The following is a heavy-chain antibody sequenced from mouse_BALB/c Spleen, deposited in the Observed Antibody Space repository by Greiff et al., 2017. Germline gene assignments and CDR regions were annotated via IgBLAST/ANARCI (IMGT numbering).Heavy chain of an antibody. CDR2: INPYNDGT. Sequence: EVQLQQSGPELVKPGASVKMSCKASGYTFTSYVMHWVKQKPGQGLEWIGYINPYNDGTKYNEKFKGKATLTSDKSSSTAYMELSSLTSEDSAVYYCARSDGSSYGGYFDVWGAGTTVTVSS. V-gene: IGHV1-14*01. D-gene: IGHD1-1*01. CDR1: GYTFTSYV. CDR3: ARSDGSSYGGYFDV. J-gene: IGHJ1*01.